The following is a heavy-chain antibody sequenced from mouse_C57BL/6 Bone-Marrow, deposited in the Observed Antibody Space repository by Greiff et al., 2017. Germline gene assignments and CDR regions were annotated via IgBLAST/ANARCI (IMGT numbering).Heavy chain of an antibody. Sequence: SGPVLVKPGASVKMSCKASGYTFTDYYMNWVKQSHGKSLEWIGVINPYNGGTSYNQKFKGKATLTVDKSSSTAYMELNSLTSEDSAVYYCARMVVTTTRYFDVWGTGTTVTVSS. CDR2: INPYNGGT. D-gene: IGHD2-2*01. CDR3: ARMVVTTTRYFDV. V-gene: IGHV1-19*01. CDR1: GYTFTDYY. J-gene: IGHJ1*03.